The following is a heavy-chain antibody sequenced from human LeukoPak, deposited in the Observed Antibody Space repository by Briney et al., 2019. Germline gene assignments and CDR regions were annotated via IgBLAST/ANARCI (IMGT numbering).Heavy chain of an antibody. CDR1: GGSISSGGYS. CDR3: APIGGWGTYPLDH. CDR2: IYHSGST. Sequence: TSETLSLTCAVSGGSISSGGYSWSWIRQPPGKGLEWIGYIYHSGSTYYNPSLKSRVTISVDRSKNQFSLKLSSVTAADTAVYYCAPIGGWGTYPLDHWGQGPLVTVSS. J-gene: IGHJ4*02. V-gene: IGHV4-30-2*01. D-gene: IGHD3-16*01.